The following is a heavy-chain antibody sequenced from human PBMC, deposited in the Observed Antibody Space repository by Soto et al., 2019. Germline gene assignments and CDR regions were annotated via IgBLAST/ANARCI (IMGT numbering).Heavy chain of an antibody. V-gene: IGHV1-69*13. Sequence: SVKVSCKASGGTFSSYAISWVRRAPGQGLEWMGGIIPIFGTANYAQKFQGRVTITADASTSTAYMELRSLRSDDTAVYYCARDHHSSGWYYFDYWGQGNLVTGSS. D-gene: IGHD6-19*01. CDR2: IIPIFGTA. J-gene: IGHJ4*02. CDR1: GGTFSSYA. CDR3: ARDHHSSGWYYFDY.